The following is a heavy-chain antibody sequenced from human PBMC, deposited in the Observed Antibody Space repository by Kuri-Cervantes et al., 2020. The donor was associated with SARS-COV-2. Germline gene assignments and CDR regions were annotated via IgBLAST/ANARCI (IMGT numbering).Heavy chain of an antibody. Sequence: SVKVSCKASGGTFSNYLITWVRQAPGQGLECMGGTIPKFGTTNYAQRFQGRVTISADESTRTAFMELSGLRYEDTALYYCARAISVTPNLWAWGPKSYYYYALDVWGQGTAVTVSS. V-gene: IGHV1-69*13. CDR1: GGTFSNYL. J-gene: IGHJ6*02. CDR3: ARAISVTPNLWAWGPKSYYYYALDV. D-gene: IGHD4-17*01. CDR2: TIPKFGTT.